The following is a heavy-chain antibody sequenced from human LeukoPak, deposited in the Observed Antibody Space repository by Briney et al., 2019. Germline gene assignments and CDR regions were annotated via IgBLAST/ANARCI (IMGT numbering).Heavy chain of an antibody. CDR2: INSDGSST. V-gene: IGHV3-74*01. D-gene: IGHD6-6*01. CDR3: ARESKSSSSLGY. Sequence: GGSLRLSCAASGFTFSSYWMHWVRQAPGKGPVWVSRINSDGSSTSYADSVKGRFTISRDNAKNTLYLQMNSLRAEDTAVHYCARESKSSSSLGYWGQGTLVTVSS. CDR1: GFTFSSYW. J-gene: IGHJ4*02.